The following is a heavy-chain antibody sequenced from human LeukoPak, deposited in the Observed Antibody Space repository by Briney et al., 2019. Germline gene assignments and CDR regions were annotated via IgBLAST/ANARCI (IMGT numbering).Heavy chain of an antibody. CDR3: ARTPDGRAPFDY. J-gene: IGHJ4*02. CDR2: IYSGGST. V-gene: IGHV3-53*01. Sequence: PGGSLRLSCAASGFTVSSNYMSWVRQAPGKGLEWVSVIYSGGSTYYADSVKGRFTISRDNSKNTLYLQMNSLRAEDTAVYYCARTPDGRAPFDYWGQGTLVTVS. D-gene: IGHD2-15*01. CDR1: GFTVSSNY.